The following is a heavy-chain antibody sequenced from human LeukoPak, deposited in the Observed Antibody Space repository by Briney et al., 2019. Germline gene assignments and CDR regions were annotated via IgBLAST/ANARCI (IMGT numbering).Heavy chain of an antibody. CDR3: ARLDDYYGSGTLDY. D-gene: IGHD3-10*01. Sequence: PGGSLRLSCAASGFTFSSYEMNWVRQAPGKGLEWVSYISSSGSTIYYADSVKGRFTISRDNAKNSLYLQMNSLRAEDTAVYHCARLDDYYGSGTLDYWGQGTLVTVSS. J-gene: IGHJ4*02. CDR2: ISSSGSTI. V-gene: IGHV3-48*03. CDR1: GFTFSSYE.